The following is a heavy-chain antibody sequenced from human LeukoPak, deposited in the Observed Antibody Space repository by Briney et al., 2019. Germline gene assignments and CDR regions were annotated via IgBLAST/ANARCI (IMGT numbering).Heavy chain of an antibody. J-gene: IGHJ4*02. V-gene: IGHV4-59*01. CDR3: ARVPGPLYCSSTSCYSFDY. Sequence: SETLSLTCTVSGDSISSYYWSWIRQPPGKGLEWIGYIYYSGSTNYNPSLKSRVTISVDTSKNQFSLKLSSVTAADTAVYYCARVPGPLYCSSTSCYSFDYWGQGALVTVSS. D-gene: IGHD2-2*02. CDR2: IYYSGST. CDR1: GDSISSYY.